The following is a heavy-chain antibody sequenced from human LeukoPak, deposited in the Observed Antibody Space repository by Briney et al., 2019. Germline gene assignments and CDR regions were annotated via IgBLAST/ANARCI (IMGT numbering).Heavy chain of an antibody. CDR1: GFNGEDYA. CDR2: ITWDSNSI. V-gene: IGHV3-9*01. J-gene: IGHJ4*02. Sequence: PGRSLRLYSAASGFNGEDYAMQWVRQAPGKGLEWVLGITWDSNSIEYADSVKGRFTISRDNAQNSLTLHMNGLRREDTALYFCASKRVWGQGTLVTVSS. CDR3: ASKRV.